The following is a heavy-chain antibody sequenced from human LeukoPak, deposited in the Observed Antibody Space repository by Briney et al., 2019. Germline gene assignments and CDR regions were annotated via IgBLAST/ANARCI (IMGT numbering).Heavy chain of an antibody. V-gene: IGHV3-30*18. J-gene: IGHJ3*02. Sequence: PGRSLRLSCAASGLTFSSYGMHWVRQAPGKGLEWVAVISYDGSNKYYADSVKGRFTISRDNSKNTLYLQMNSLRAEDTAVYYCAKDSAPPDAFDIWGQGTMVTVSS. CDR2: ISYDGSNK. D-gene: IGHD1-26*01. CDR3: AKDSAPPDAFDI. CDR1: GLTFSSYG.